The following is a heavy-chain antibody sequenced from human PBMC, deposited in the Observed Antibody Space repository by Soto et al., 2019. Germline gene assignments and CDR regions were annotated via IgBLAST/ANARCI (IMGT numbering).Heavy chain of an antibody. D-gene: IGHD4-4*01. V-gene: IGHV2-5*02. Sequence: QITLKESGPTLVKPTQTLTLTCTFSGFSLSTSGVGVGWIRQPPGKALEWFALIYWDDDKRYSPSLKSRLTITKDTSKNQVVLTMTNTDPVDTATYYCAHRREDSTYFDYWGQGILVTVSS. CDR1: GFSLSTSGVG. CDR3: AHRREDSTYFDY. CDR2: IYWDDDK. J-gene: IGHJ4*02.